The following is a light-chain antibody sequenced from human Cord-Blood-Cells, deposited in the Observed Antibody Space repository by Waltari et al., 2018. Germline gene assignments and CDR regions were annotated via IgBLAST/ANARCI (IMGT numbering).Light chain of an antibody. CDR1: RPNIGARYA. V-gene: IGLV1-40*01. CDR2: GNS. J-gene: IGLJ1*01. Sequence: QSVLTQPPSVSGAPGPRVPIPCTGLRPNIGARYAIHWHQQLPATAPKPLIYGNSNRPSGVPDRFSGSKSGTSASLAITGLQAEDEADYYCQSYDSSLSGYVFGTGTKVTVL. CDR3: QSYDSSLSGYV.